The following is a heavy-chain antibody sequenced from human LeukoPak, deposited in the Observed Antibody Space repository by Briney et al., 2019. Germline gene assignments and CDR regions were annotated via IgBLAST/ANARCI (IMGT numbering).Heavy chain of an antibody. CDR1: GYSISSGSY. Sequence: SETLSLTCTVSGYSISSGSYWGWIRQPPGKGLEWIGSIYHSGSTNYNPSLKSRVTISVDTSKNQFSLKLSSVTAADTAVYYCARHGDYGDYVGNLGYWGQGTLVTVSS. CDR2: IYHSGST. V-gene: IGHV4-38-2*02. CDR3: ARHGDYGDYVGNLGY. J-gene: IGHJ4*02. D-gene: IGHD4-17*01.